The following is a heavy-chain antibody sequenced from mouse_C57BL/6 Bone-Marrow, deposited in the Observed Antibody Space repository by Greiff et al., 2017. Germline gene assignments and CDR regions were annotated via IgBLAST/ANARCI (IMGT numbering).Heavy chain of an antibody. CDR2: IDPSDSYT. Sequence: VQLQQSGAELVRPGTSVKLSCKASGYTFTSYWMHWVKQRPGQGLEWIGVIDPSDSYTNYNQKFKGKATLTVDTSSSTAYMQLSSLTSEDSAVYYCARRGIYYYGSSPYYYAMDYWGQGTSVTVSS. D-gene: IGHD1-1*01. CDR1: GYTFTSYW. J-gene: IGHJ4*01. V-gene: IGHV1-59*01. CDR3: ARRGIYYYGSSPYYYAMDY.